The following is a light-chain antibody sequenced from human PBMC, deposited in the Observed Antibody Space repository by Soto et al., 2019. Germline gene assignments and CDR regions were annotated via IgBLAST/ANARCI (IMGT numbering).Light chain of an antibody. Sequence: EIEMTQSPATLSVSPGERATLSCRASQSISSYLAWYQQKPGQAPRLLIYGASTRATDIPARFSGGGSGTEFTLTINSLQSEDVAVYYCHQVNDWPRGTFGQGTKVEVK. J-gene: IGKJ1*01. CDR1: QSISSY. CDR2: GAS. CDR3: HQVNDWPRGT. V-gene: IGKV3-15*01.